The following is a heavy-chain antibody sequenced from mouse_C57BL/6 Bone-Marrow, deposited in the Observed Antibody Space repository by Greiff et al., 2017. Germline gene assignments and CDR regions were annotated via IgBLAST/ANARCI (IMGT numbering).Heavy chain of an antibody. Sequence: QVQLQQSGAELARPGASVKLSCKASGYTFTSYGISWVKQRTGQGLEWIGEIYPRSGNTYYNEKFKGKATLTADKSSSPAYLELRSLTSEDSAVYFCASCFQYYFDYWGQGTTLTVSS. J-gene: IGHJ2*01. V-gene: IGHV1-81*01. CDR1: GYTFTSYG. CDR2: IYPRSGNT. CDR3: ASCFQYYFDY.